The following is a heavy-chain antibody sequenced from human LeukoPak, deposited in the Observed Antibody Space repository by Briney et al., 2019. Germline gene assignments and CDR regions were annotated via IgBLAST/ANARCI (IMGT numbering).Heavy chain of an antibody. CDR2: FDPEDGET. V-gene: IGHV1-24*01. Sequence: ASVKVSCKVSGYTLTELSMHWVRQAPGKGLEWMGGFDPEDGETIYAQKFQGRVTMTEDTSTDTAYMELSSLRSEDTAVYYCATDLGYCSSTSCFEFDYWGQGTLVTVSS. CDR3: ATDLGYCSSTSCFEFDY. J-gene: IGHJ4*02. CDR1: GYTLTELS. D-gene: IGHD2-2*01.